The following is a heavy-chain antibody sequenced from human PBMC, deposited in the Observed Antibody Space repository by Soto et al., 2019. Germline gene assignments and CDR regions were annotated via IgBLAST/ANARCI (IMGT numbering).Heavy chain of an antibody. V-gene: IGHV3-23*01. Sequence: GGSLRLSCAASAFTFSSYAMRRVRQAPGKGLEWVSTISSSGGSIYYADSVKGRFTISRDNSKNTLYLQINSLRAEDTAVYYCAKDKTGSFGGVTVFDIWGQGTMVTVSS. D-gene: IGHD3-16*02. CDR1: AFTFSSYA. J-gene: IGHJ3*02. CDR3: AKDKTGSFGGVTVFDI. CDR2: ISSSGGSI.